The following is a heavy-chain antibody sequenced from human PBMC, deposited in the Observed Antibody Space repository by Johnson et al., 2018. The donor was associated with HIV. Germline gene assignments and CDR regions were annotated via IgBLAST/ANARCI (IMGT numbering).Heavy chain of an antibody. Sequence: QVQLVESGGGVVQPGGSLRLSCAASGFTFRSYAMHWVRQAPGKGLEWVAVISYDGSNKYYADSVKGRFTISRDNSKNTLYLQMNSLRAEDTAVYYCAREKQNYYDSSGYAFDIWGQGTMVTVSS. J-gene: IGHJ3*02. CDR1: GFTFRSYA. CDR2: ISYDGSNK. D-gene: IGHD3-22*01. CDR3: AREKQNYYDSSGYAFDI. V-gene: IGHV3-30-3*01.